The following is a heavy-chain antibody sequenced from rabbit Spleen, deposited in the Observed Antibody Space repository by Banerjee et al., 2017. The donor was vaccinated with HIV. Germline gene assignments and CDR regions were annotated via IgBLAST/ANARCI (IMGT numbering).Heavy chain of an antibody. CDR2: INTATGKA. V-gene: IGHV1S40*01. D-gene: IGHD4-1*01. J-gene: IGHJ4*01. CDR3: ARDLAGVIGFNFNL. Sequence: QSLEASEGGLVPPEGSLTLTCTASGFSFSDRDVMCCVRQAPGKGLEWIACINTATGKAVYASWAKGRFTISKTSSTTVTLQMASLTAADTATYFCARDLAGVIGFNFNLWGPGTWSPS. CDR1: GFSFSDRDV.